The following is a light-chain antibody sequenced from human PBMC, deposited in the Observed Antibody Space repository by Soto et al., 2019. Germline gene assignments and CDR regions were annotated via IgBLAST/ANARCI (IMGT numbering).Light chain of an antibody. J-gene: IGLJ1*01. CDR1: SSNIGAGYD. CDR2: GNS. Sequence: QSVLTQPPSVSGAPGQRVTISCTGSSSNIGAGYDVHWYQQLPGTAPKLLIYGNSNRPSGVPDRFSGSKSGTSASLAITGLQAADEADYYCSLYTSENTYVFGTGTKV. CDR3: SLYTSENTYV. V-gene: IGLV1-40*01.